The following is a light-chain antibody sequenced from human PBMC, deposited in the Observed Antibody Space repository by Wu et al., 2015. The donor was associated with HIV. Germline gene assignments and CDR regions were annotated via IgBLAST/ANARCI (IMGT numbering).Light chain of an antibody. V-gene: IGKV1-33*01. CDR3: QHCDHLPYI. Sequence: DIQMTQSPSSLSASVGDRVTISCQASHDISNNLNWYQQKPGKAPKLLIYGASNLDTGVPSRFSGSGSGRDFTFTISSLQPEDIATYYCQHCDHLPYIFAVGTRLQI. CDR2: GAS. CDR1: HDISNN. J-gene: IGKJ2*01.